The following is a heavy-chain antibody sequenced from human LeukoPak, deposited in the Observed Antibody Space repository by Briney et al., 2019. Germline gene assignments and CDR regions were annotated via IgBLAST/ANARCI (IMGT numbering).Heavy chain of an antibody. D-gene: IGHD3-22*01. J-gene: IGHJ3*02. CDR2: IYSGGST. CDR3: ARIALVVANDAFDI. CDR1: GFTVSSNY. V-gene: IGHV3-53*01. Sequence: GGSLRLSCSASGFTVSSNYISWVRPAPGKGLGWGSVIYSGGSTYYADSVKGRFTISRDNSKNTLYLQMNSLRAEDTAVYYCARIALVVANDAFDIWGQGTMVTVSS.